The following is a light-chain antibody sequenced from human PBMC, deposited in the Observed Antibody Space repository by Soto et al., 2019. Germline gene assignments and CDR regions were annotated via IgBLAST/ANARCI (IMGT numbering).Light chain of an antibody. CDR1: SSDVGAYHF. CDR3: CSYAGSYTYV. J-gene: IGLJ1*01. Sequence: QSALAQPASVSGSPGQSITISCTGSSSDVGAYHFVPWYQHHPGKAPKLILYEVTARPSGVSSRFSGSKSGNTASLTISGLQADDEANYYCCSYAGSYTYVFGTGTKVTVL. V-gene: IGLV2-14*01. CDR2: EVT.